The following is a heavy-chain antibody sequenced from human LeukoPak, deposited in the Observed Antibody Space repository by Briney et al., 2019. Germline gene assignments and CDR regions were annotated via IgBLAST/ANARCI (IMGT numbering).Heavy chain of an antibody. CDR1: GYTFTGYY. V-gene: IGHV1-2*02. Sequence: ASVKVSCKASGYTFTGYYMHWVRQAPGQGLEWMGWINPNSGGTNYAQKFQGMVTMTRDTSISTAYMELSRLRSDDTAVYYCARSRGELLWFGELLIDYWGQGTLVTVSS. CDR2: INPNSGGT. CDR3: ARSRGELLWFGELLIDY. D-gene: IGHD3-10*01. J-gene: IGHJ4*02.